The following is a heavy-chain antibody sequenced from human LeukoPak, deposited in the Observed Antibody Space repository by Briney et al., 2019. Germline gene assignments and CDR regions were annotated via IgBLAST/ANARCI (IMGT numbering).Heavy chain of an antibody. V-gene: IGHV3-43*02. Sequence: GGSLRLSCAASAFTFDDYAMHWVRQAAGKVLEWVYLISGDGGSTYYADSVKGRFTTSRDNSKNSLYLQMNSLRTEDTALYYCAKDTYYYDSSGYPAMDVWGKGTTVTVSS. CDR3: AKDTYYYDSSGYPAMDV. J-gene: IGHJ6*03. D-gene: IGHD3-22*01. CDR2: ISGDGGST. CDR1: AFTFDDYA.